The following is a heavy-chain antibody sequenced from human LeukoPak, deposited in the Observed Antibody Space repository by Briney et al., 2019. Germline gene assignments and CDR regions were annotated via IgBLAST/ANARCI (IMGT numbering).Heavy chain of an antibody. Sequence: SETLSLTCTVSGGSISSGGYYWSWIRQHPGKGLEWIGYIYYSGSTYYNPSLKSRVTISVDTSKNQFSLKLSSVTAADTAVYYCATYDNGWPYFDHWGQGTLVTVSS. J-gene: IGHJ4*02. V-gene: IGHV4-31*03. CDR2: IYYSGST. D-gene: IGHD6-19*01. CDR1: GGSISSGGYY. CDR3: ATYDNGWPYFDH.